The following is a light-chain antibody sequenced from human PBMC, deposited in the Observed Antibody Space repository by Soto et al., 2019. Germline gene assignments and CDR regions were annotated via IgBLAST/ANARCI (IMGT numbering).Light chain of an antibody. CDR1: QRISSW. CDR3: QQAHSVPWT. Sequence: IQMTQSPSSVSASVGDRVILTCRASQRISSWLAWYHQRPGKAPKLLIYATSTLETGVPSRFSGSGSGRDFTLTISSLQPEDLGTYFCQQAHSVPWTFGQGTKVEV. V-gene: IGKV1-12*01. J-gene: IGKJ1*01. CDR2: ATS.